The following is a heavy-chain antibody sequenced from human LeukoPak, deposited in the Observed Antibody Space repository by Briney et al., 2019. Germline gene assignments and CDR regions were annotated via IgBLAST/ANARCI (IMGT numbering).Heavy chain of an antibody. V-gene: IGHV3-21*01. Sequence: GGSLRLSCAASGFTFSSYSMNWVRQAPGKGLEWGSSISSSSSYIYYADSVKGRFTISRDNAKNSLYLQMNSLRAEDTAVYYCASDSSSYRGYYFDYWGQGTLVTVSS. CDR1: GFTFSSYS. J-gene: IGHJ4*02. CDR2: ISSSSSYI. CDR3: ASDSSSYRGYYFDY. D-gene: IGHD6-6*01.